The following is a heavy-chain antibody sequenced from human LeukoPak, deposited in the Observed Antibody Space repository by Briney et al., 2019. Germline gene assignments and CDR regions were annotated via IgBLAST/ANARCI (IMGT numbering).Heavy chain of an antibody. J-gene: IGHJ3*02. V-gene: IGHV4-38-2*02. CDR1: GYSISSDYY. D-gene: IGHD3-10*01. CDR2: IYHSGST. Sequence: SETLSLTCTVSGYSISSDYYWGWIRQPPGKGLEWIGSIYHSGSTYYNPSLKSRVTISVDTSKNQFSLKLSSVTAADTAVYYCARRELLWFGETGAFDIWGQGTMVTVSS. CDR3: ARRELLWFGETGAFDI.